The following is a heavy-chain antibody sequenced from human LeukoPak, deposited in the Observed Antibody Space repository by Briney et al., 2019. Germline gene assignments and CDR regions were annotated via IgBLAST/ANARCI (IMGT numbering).Heavy chain of an antibody. Sequence: SETLSLTCTVSGGSISSSSYYWGWVRQPPGKGLEWIGSIYYSGQTYYNPPLKSRVTISLDTSKNQYSLRLSYVTAADTAVYYCARDVGGIFDSWGQGTLVTVSS. CDR1: GGSISSSSYY. J-gene: IGHJ4*02. V-gene: IGHV4-39*02. D-gene: IGHD6-13*01. CDR3: ARDVGGIFDS. CDR2: IYYSGQT.